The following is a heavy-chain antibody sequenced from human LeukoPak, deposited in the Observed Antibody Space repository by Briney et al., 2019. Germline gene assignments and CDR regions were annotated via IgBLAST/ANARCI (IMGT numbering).Heavy chain of an antibody. D-gene: IGHD1-26*01. J-gene: IGHJ4*02. CDR2: ISAYNGNT. Sequence: ASVKVSCKASGYTFTSYGISWVRQAPGQGLEWMGWISAYNGNTNYAQKLQGRVTMTTDTSTSTAYVELRSLRSDDTAVYYRARDLYVVGAIDYWGQGTLVTVSS. CDR3: ARDLYVVGAIDY. CDR1: GYTFTSYG. V-gene: IGHV1-18*01.